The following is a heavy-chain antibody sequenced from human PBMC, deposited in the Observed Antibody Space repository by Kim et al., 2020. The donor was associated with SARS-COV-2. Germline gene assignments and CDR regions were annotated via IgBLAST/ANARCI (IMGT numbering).Heavy chain of an antibody. CDR3: ARDASRYYDFWSGYRGWDDAFDI. CDR1: GGSISSYY. D-gene: IGHD3-3*01. J-gene: IGHJ3*02. V-gene: IGHV4-59*01. CDR2: IYYSGST. Sequence: SETLSLTCTVSGGSISSYYWSWIRQPPGKGLEWIGYIYYSGSTNYNPSLKSRVTISVDTSKNQFSLKLSSVTAADTAVYYCARDASRYYDFWSGYRGWDDAFDIWGQGTMVTVSS.